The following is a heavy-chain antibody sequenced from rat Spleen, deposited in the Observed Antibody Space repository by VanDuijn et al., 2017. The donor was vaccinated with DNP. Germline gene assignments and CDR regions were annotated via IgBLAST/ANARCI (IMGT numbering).Heavy chain of an antibody. V-gene: IGHV2S12*01. Sequence: QVRLRESGPGLVQPSHTLSLTCTVSGFSLTSYAVSWVRQPPGKGLEWIAAISSGGSTYYNSVLKSRLSISRNTSKSQVFLKMNSLQTEDTAMYFCATQSSLGYDGSYYYDYYAMDAWGQGTSVTVSS. CDR1: GFSLTSYA. CDR3: ATQSSLGYDGSYYYDYYAMDA. D-gene: IGHD1-12*02. CDR2: ISSGGST. J-gene: IGHJ4*01.